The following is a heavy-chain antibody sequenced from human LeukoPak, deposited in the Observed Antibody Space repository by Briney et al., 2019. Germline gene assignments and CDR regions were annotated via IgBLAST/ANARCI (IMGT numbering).Heavy chain of an antibody. CDR2: IKQDGSEK. Sequence: AGGSLRLSCAASGFTFSSLWMTWVRQAPGKGLEWVANIKQDGSEKYYVDSVKGRFTISRDNAKNSVYLQMNSLRAEDTAVYYCARGMDVRGQGTMVTVSS. V-gene: IGHV3-7*01. CDR1: GFTFSSLW. CDR3: ARGMDV. J-gene: IGHJ6*02.